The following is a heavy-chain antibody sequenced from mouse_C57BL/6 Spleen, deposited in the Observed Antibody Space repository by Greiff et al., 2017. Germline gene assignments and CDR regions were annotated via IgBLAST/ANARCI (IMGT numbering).Heavy chain of an antibody. CDR2: IYPGSGST. D-gene: IGHD1-1*01. CDR3: ARSGGYGSTYFDY. V-gene: IGHV1-55*01. CDR1: GYTFTSYW. Sequence: QVHVKQSGAELVKPGASVKMSCKASGYTFTSYWITWVKQRPGQGLEWIGDIYPGSGSTNYNEKFKSKATLTVDTSSSTAYMQLSSLTSEDSAVYYCARSGGYGSTYFDYWGQGTTLTVSS. J-gene: IGHJ2*01.